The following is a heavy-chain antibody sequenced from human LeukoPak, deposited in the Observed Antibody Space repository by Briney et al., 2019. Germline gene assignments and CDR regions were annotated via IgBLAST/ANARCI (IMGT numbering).Heavy chain of an antibody. Sequence: GASVKVSCKASGYTFTGYYMHWVRQAPGQGLEWMGWINPNSGGTNYAQKFQGRVTITRDMSTSTAYMELSSLRSEDTAVYYCAAVFGSGSYSVYYYMDVWGKGTTVTVSS. CDR3: AAVFGSGSYSVYYYMDV. CDR2: INPNSGGT. CDR1: GYTFTGYY. J-gene: IGHJ6*03. D-gene: IGHD3-10*01. V-gene: IGHV1-2*02.